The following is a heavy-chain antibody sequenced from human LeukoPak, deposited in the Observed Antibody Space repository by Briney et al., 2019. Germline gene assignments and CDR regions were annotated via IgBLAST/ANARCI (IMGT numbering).Heavy chain of an antibody. D-gene: IGHD4-17*01. Sequence: ASVKVSCKVSGYTLTELSMHWVRQAPGKGPEWMGGFDPEDGETIYAQKFQGRVTMTEDTSTDAAYMELSSLRSEDTAVYYCAIDYEHTDRFDYWGQGTLVTVSS. CDR3: AIDYEHTDRFDY. CDR2: FDPEDGET. CDR1: GYTLTELS. J-gene: IGHJ4*02. V-gene: IGHV1-24*01.